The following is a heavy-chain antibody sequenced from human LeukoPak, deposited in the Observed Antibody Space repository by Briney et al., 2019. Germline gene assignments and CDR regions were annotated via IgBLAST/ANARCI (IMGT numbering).Heavy chain of an antibody. Sequence: ASVKVSCKVSGYSLTELSMHWVRQAPGKGLEWMGGFDPEDGETIYAQKFQGRVTMTEDTSTDTAYMELSSLRSEDTAVYYCAKDRRYGSAFDIWGQGTMVTVSS. V-gene: IGHV1-24*01. D-gene: IGHD5-18*01. CDR2: FDPEDGET. CDR3: AKDRRYGSAFDI. CDR1: GYSLTELS. J-gene: IGHJ3*02.